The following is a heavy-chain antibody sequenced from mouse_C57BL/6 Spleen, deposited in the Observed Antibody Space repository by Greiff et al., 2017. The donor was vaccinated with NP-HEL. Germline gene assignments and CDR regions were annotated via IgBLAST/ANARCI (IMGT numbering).Heavy chain of an antibody. J-gene: IGHJ3*01. V-gene: IGHV2-5*01. CDR1: GFSLTSYG. CDR3: DKRNGSSPFAY. Sequence: QVQLKESGPGLVQPSQSLSITCTVSGFSLTSYGVHWVRQSPGKGLEWLGVIWRGGSTDYNASVMSRLSITKHNAKSQVIFKMNSLQADDTAIYYGDKRNGSSPFAYWGQGTLVTVSA. D-gene: IGHD1-1*01. CDR2: IWRGGST.